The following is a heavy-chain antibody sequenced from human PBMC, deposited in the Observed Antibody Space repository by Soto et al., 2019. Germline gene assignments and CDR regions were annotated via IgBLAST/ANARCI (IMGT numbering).Heavy chain of an antibody. CDR1: GFTFSSYA. V-gene: IGHV3-23*01. D-gene: IGHD6-13*01. CDR3: AKDRPDSSSWYCFDY. Sequence: EVQLLESGGGLVQPGGSLRLSCAASGFTFSSYALSWVRQAPWKGLEWVSTISGSGRTTYYADSVKGRFTISRDNSKNTLYLQMNRLRAEDTAVYYCAKDRPDSSSWYCFDYWGQGTLVTVSS. CDR2: ISGSGRTT. J-gene: IGHJ4*02.